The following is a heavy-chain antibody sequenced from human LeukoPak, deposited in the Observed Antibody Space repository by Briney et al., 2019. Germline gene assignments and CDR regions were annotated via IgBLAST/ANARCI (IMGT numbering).Heavy chain of an antibody. D-gene: IGHD5-18*01. J-gene: IGHJ5*02. CDR2: IRSSSSTT. Sequence: GGSLRLSCAVSGFTFSSYSMNWVRQAPGKGREWVSYIRSSSSTTYYGDSVKGRFTISRDNAKNSLYMKMNSLRAEDTAVYYCARGAYSFGYWFDPWGQGTLVTVSS. CDR3: ARGAYSFGYWFDP. V-gene: IGHV3-48*04. CDR1: GFTFSSYS.